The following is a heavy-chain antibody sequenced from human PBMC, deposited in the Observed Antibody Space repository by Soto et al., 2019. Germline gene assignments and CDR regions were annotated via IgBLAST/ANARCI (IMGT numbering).Heavy chain of an antibody. CDR2: IDPSDSYT. CDR1: GYSFTSYW. CDR3: ARWGYSYGYDYLGNYYYGMDV. Sequence: GESLKISCKGSGYSFTSYWISWVRQMPGKGLEWMGRIDPSDSYTNYSPSFQGHVTISADKSISTAYLQWSSLKASDAAMYYCARWGYSYGYDYLGNYYYGMDVWGQGTTVTVSS. D-gene: IGHD5-18*01. J-gene: IGHJ6*02. V-gene: IGHV5-10-1*01.